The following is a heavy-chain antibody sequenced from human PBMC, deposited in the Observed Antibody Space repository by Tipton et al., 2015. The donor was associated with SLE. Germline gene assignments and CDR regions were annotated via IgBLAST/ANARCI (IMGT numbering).Heavy chain of an antibody. V-gene: IGHV4-39*07. Sequence: TLSLTCTVSGGSISSSTYYWGWIRQPPGKGLEWIGTIYYSGSTHYNPSLKSQVTMSVDTSKNQFSLKLSSVTAADTAVYYCARDIVATNWGQGTLVTVSS. J-gene: IGHJ4*02. CDR3: ARDIVATN. D-gene: IGHD5-12*01. CDR2: IYYSGST. CDR1: GGSISSSTYY.